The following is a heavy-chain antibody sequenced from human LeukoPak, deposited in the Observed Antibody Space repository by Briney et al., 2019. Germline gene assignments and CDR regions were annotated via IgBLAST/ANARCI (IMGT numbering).Heavy chain of an antibody. CDR1: GCTFTSHD. D-gene: IGHD6-6*01. Sequence: ASVKVSCKASGCTFTSHDINWVRQATGQGLEWLGWMNPNSGNTGYAQKFQGRVTMTRNTSISTAYMELSSLRSEDTAVYYCARGVIAARPRRRRSGFDYWGQGTLVTVSS. CDR3: ARGVIAARPRRRRSGFDY. J-gene: IGHJ4*02. CDR2: MNPNSGNT. V-gene: IGHV1-8*01.